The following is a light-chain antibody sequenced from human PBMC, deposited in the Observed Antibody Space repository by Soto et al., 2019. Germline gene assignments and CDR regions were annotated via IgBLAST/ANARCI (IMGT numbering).Light chain of an antibody. V-gene: IGKV1-5*03. CDR1: QTISSW. CDR3: QHYNSYSEA. J-gene: IGKJ1*01. CDR2: KAS. Sequence: DIQMTHSPSTLSGSVGDRVTITCRPSQTISSWLAWYQQKPGKAPKLLIYKASTLKSGVPSRFSGSGSGTEFTLTISSLQPDDFATYYCQHYNSYSEAFGQGTKVEIK.